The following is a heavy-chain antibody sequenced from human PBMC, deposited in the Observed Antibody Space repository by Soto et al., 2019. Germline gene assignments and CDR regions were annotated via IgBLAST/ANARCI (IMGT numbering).Heavy chain of an antibody. CDR1: GYSITSGYY. D-gene: IGHD4-4*01. Sequence: LSLTCAVSGYSITSGYYWGWIRQPPGKGLEWIGSMYHSGSTYYNPSLKSRVTISVDTSKNQFSLKLSSVTAADTAVYYCARAPSADYTYYFDYWGQGTLVTVYS. V-gene: IGHV4-38-2*01. CDR2: MYHSGST. J-gene: IGHJ4*02. CDR3: ARAPSADYTYYFDY.